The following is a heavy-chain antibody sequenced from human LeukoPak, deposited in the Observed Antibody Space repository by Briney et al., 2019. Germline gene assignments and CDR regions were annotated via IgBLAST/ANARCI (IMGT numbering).Heavy chain of an antibody. D-gene: IGHD3-22*01. J-gene: IGHJ4*02. CDR2: ISYDGSNK. CDR1: GFTFSSYA. CDR3: ARNLHYYDSSGYYLDY. V-gene: IGHV3-30-3*01. Sequence: GRSLRLSCAASGFTFSSYAMHWVRQAPGKGLEWVAVISYDGSNKYYADSVKGRFTISRDNSKNTLYLQMNSLRAEDTVVYYCARNLHYYDSSGYYLDYWGQGTLVTVSS.